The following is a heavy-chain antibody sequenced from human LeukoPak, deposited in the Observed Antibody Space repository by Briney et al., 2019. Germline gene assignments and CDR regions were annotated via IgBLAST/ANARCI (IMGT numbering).Heavy chain of an antibody. CDR1: GFTFTTYW. Sequence: GGSLRLSCAASGFTFTTYWMSWVRQAPGKGLELVANINQDGSNKYYADSVKGRFTISRDNSKNTLYLQMNSLRAEDTAVYYCAKDSGGNSDYWGQGTLVTVSS. D-gene: IGHD4-23*01. CDR2: INQDGSNK. CDR3: AKDSGGNSDY. V-gene: IGHV3-7*01. J-gene: IGHJ4*02.